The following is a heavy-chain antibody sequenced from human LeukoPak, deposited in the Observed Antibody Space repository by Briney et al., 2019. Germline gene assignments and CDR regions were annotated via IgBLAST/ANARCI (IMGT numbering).Heavy chain of an antibody. CDR2: IYYSGST. J-gene: IGHJ4*02. V-gene: IGHV4-59*13. CDR1: AGSISTYY. D-gene: IGHD6-13*01. CDR3: ARATYRRSWYHFDD. Sequence: PSETLSLTCTVSAGSISTYYWTWIRQPPGKGLEWIGYIYYSGSTNYNPSLKSRVTISLDTSKKQFSLKLTSVTAAATAVFYCARATYRRSWYHFDDWGRGTLVTVSS.